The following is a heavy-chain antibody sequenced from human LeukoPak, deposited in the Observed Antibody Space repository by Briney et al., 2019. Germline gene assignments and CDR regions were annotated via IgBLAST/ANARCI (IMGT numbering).Heavy chain of an antibody. CDR1: GFTFKWYA. D-gene: IGHD2-21*01. CDR2: VSSDGTTK. V-gene: IGHV3-30*04. CDR3: VREGMIPTRQGGHSYHYLDA. J-gene: IGHJ6*03. Sequence: PGRSLRLSCAASGFTFKWYAMHWVRQAPGKGLEWVAVVSSDGTTKYYADSVKGRFTISRDNSRNTLDLQMDSLRPEDTAVFFCVREGMIPTRQGGHSYHYLDAWAKGTTVIVSS.